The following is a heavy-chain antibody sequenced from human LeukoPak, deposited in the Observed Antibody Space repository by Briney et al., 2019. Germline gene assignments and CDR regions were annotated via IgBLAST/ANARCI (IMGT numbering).Heavy chain of an antibody. CDR1: GFTFSSYA. CDR2: ISGSGGST. Sequence: PGGSLRLSCAASGFTFSSYAMSWVRQAPGKGLEWVSAISGSGGSTYYADSVKGRFAISRDNSKNTLYLQMNSLRAEDTAVYYCAQKDKEGAAWPYYFDYWGQGTLVTVSS. V-gene: IGHV3-23*01. CDR3: AQKDKEGAAWPYYFDY. D-gene: IGHD1-26*01. J-gene: IGHJ4*02.